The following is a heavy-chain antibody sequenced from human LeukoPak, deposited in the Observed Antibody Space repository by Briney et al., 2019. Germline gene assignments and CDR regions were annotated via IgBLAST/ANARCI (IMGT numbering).Heavy chain of an antibody. D-gene: IGHD4-17*01. Sequence: PGGSLRLSCAASGFTFSSYAMSWVRQAPGKGLEWVSAISGSGGSTYYADSVKGRFTTSRDNSKNTLYLQMNSLGAEDTAVYYCAKGAYGDYVVDYWGQGTLVTVSS. J-gene: IGHJ4*02. CDR2: ISGSGGST. CDR3: AKGAYGDYVVDY. V-gene: IGHV3-23*01. CDR1: GFTFSSYA.